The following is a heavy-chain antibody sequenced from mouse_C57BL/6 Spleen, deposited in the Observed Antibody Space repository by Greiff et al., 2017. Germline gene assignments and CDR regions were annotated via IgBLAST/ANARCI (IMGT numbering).Heavy chain of an antibody. CDR2: IYPGSGST. CDR3: ARGYGSRKGYFDY. J-gene: IGHJ2*01. CDR1: GYTFTSYW. Sequence: QVQLQQPGAELVKPGASVKMSCKASGYTFTSYWITWVKQRPGQGLEWIGDIYPGSGSTNYNEKFKSKATMTVDTSSSTAYMQLISLTYDASSFYYCARGYGSRKGYFDYWGQGTTLTVSS. V-gene: IGHV1-55*01. D-gene: IGHD1-1*01.